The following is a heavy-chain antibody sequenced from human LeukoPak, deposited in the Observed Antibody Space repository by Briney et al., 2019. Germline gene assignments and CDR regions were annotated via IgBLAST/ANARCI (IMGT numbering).Heavy chain of an antibody. CDR3: AKDRRYSGSHPPGFVGY. CDR2: ISGSGGST. Sequence: GGSLRLSCAASGFTFSSYAISWVRQAPGKGLEWVSAISGSGGSTYYADSVKGRFTISRDNSRNTLYLQMNSLRAEDTAVYYCAKDRRYSGSHPPGFVGYWGQGTLVTVSS. V-gene: IGHV3-23*01. D-gene: IGHD1-26*01. CDR1: GFTFSSYA. J-gene: IGHJ4*02.